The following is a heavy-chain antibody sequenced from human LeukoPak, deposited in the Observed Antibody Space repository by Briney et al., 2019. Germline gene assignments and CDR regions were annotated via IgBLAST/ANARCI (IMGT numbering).Heavy chain of an antibody. CDR1: GFTFSSYG. V-gene: IGHV3-30*18. J-gene: IGHJ4*02. Sequence: GGSLRLSCAASGFTFSSYGMHWVRQAPGKGLEWVAFISYDGSRTFYADSVKGRFTISRDNSKNTLYLQMNGLRGEDTAVYYCANLGTPYWGQGTLVTVSS. CDR3: ANLGTPY. CDR2: ISYDGSRT.